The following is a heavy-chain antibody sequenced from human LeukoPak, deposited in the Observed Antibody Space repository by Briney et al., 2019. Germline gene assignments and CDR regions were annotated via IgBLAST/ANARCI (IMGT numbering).Heavy chain of an antibody. CDR3: AKHSSGITVAGTIQY. CDR2: IQFDGRTE. Sequence: PGGSLRLSCAASGLTFSNYGFHWVRQAPGKGPQWLTFIQFDGRTEYEGSVKGRFTVSRDNSKNTLDLQMSSLRADDTAVYYCAKHSSGITVAGTIQYWGQGTLVTVSS. J-gene: IGHJ4*02. V-gene: IGHV3-30*02. D-gene: IGHD6-19*01. CDR1: GLTFSNYG.